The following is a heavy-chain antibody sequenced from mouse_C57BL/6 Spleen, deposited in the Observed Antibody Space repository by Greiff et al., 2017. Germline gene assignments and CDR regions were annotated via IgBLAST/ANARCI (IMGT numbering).Heavy chain of an antibody. J-gene: IGHJ2*01. V-gene: IGHV1-26*01. Sequence: EVQLQQSGPELVKPGASVKISCKASGYTFTDYYMNWVKQSHGKSLEWIGDINPNNGGTSYNQKFKGKATLTVDKSSSTAYMELRSLTSEDSAVYYCAREATVYYFDYWGQGTTLTVSS. D-gene: IGHD1-1*01. CDR3: AREATVYYFDY. CDR2: INPNNGGT. CDR1: GYTFTDYY.